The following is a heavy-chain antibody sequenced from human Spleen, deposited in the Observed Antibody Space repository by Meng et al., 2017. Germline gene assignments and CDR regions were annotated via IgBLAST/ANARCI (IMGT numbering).Heavy chain of an antibody. Sequence: SETLSLTCAVYGGSFSDYYWSWIRQPPGKGLEWIGYIYHSGSTTYNPSFKSRVTISVDTSKNQFSLKLSSVTAADTAVYYCARSTWRRNYYYYGMDVWGQGTTVTGAS. D-gene: IGHD1-1*01. J-gene: IGHJ6*02. CDR1: GGSFSDYY. V-gene: IGHV4-34*01. CDR2: IYHSGST. CDR3: ARSTWRRNYYYYGMDV.